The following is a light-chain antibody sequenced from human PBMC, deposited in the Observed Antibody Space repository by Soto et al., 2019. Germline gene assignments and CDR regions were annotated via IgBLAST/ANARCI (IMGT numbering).Light chain of an antibody. J-gene: IGKJ5*01. CDR3: QQYGSSLPIT. Sequence: EIVLTQSPGTLSLSPGERATLSCRASQSVSSSYLAWYQQKPGQAPRLLIYGASSRATDIPDRFRGSGSGTDFTLTISTLEPENFAVYYWQQYGSSLPITVGLGTRLEIK. CDR1: QSVSSSY. V-gene: IGKV3-20*01. CDR2: GAS.